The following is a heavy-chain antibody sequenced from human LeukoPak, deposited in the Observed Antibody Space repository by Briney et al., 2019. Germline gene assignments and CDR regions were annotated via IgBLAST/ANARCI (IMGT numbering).Heavy chain of an antibody. J-gene: IGHJ3*02. V-gene: IGHV3-23*01. CDR3: ARDRDGGYYNDASDI. CDR2: ISGSGGST. CDR1: GFTFSSYA. D-gene: IGHD3-3*01. Sequence: GGSLRLSCAASGFTFSSYAMSWVRQAPGKGLEWVSAISGSGGSTYYADSVKGRFTISRDNSKNTLYLQMNSLRAEDTAVYYCARDRDGGYYNDASDIWGQGTMVTVSS.